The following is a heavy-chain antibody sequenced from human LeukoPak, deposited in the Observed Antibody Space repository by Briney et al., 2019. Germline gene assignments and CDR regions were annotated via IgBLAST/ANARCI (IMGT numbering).Heavy chain of an antibody. Sequence: PGVSLRLYCSAYGFTFRNNWRAWLRQGQGKGLEWVANTKKDGSEKYYVDSVEGRFTISRDKAKNSVFLQMNSLRAEDAAVYYCARDVSEENDSSSRIHLDSWGRGPLVSVS. J-gene: IGHJ4*02. CDR2: TKKDGSEK. CDR1: GFTFRNNW. V-gene: IGHV3-7*01. CDR3: ARDVSEENDSSSRIHLDS. D-gene: IGHD6-6*01.